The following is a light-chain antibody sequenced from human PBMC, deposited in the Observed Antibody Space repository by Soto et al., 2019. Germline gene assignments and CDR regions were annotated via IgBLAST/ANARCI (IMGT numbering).Light chain of an antibody. CDR1: QSVSSY. J-gene: IGKJ2*01. V-gene: IGKV3-11*01. CDR3: QHRGEWPRT. Sequence: EIVLTQSPATLCLSPGERATLSCRASQSVSSYLAWYQQKPGQAPRLLIYGASNRATGIPARFTGSGSGTDFTLTSSSLEPEDFAVYYCQHRGEWPRTFGQGTKLEIK. CDR2: GAS.